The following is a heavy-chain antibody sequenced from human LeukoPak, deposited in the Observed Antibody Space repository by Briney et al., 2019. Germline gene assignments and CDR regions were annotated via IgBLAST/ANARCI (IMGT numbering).Heavy chain of an antibody. CDR1: GGSFSGYY. J-gene: IGHJ6*02. V-gene: IGHV4-34*01. CDR2: INHSGST. Sequence: SETLSLTCAVYGGSFSGYYWSWIRQPPGKGLEWIGEINHSGSTNYNPSLKSRVTISVDTSKNQFSLKLSSVTAADTAVYYCARDRYYYYGMDVWGQGTTGTVSS. CDR3: ARDRYYYYGMDV.